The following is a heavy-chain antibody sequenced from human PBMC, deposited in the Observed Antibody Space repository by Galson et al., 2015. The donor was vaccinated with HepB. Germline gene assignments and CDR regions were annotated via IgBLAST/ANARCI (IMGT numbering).Heavy chain of an antibody. CDR2: IIPIFGTA. D-gene: IGHD5-24*01. CDR1: GYTFTSYA. CDR3: AREDGRFIDDFDY. Sequence: SVKVSCKASGYTFTSYAISWVRQAPGQGLEWMGGIIPIFGTANYAQKFQGRVTITADESTSTAYMELSSLRSDDTAVYYCAREDGRFIDDFDYWGQGTLVTVSS. V-gene: IGHV1-69*13. J-gene: IGHJ4*02.